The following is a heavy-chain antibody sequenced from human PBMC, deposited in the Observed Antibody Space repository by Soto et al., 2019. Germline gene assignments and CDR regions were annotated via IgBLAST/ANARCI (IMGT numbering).Heavy chain of an antibody. CDR2: IYYSGTP. D-gene: IGHD3-16*01. V-gene: IGHV4-39*01. CDR1: NGSISSSNYY. CDR3: ARRDFYGGNFDL. J-gene: IGHJ2*01. Sequence: QLQLQASGPGLVKPSETLSLTCTVSNGSISSSNYYWAWIRQPPGKGLEWIGSIYYSGTPYYKPSLKSRLTISVDTSKNQFSLRPTSVPAADTAVYYCARRDFYGGNFDLWGRGTLVTVSS.